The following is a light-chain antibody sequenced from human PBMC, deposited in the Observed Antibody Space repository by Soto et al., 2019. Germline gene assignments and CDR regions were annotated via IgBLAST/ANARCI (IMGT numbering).Light chain of an antibody. J-gene: IGLJ3*02. Sequence: QSALTPPRSVSGSPGQSVTISCTGTSSDVGGYDFVSWYQQHPGKAPKLMIYDVSKRPSGVPDRFSGSKSANSASLTISGLQAEDDALYYCCSYAGSYNLGVFGGGTKLTVL. CDR1: SSDVGGYDF. CDR3: CSYAGSYNLGV. CDR2: DVS. V-gene: IGLV2-11*01.